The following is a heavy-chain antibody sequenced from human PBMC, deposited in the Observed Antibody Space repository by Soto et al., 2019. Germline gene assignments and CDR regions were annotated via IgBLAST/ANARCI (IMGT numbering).Heavy chain of an antibody. D-gene: IGHD2-15*01. CDR3: ATGDAYCSGGSCYT. CDR1: GFTFSSYS. J-gene: IGHJ4*02. V-gene: IGHV3-21*01. CDR2: ISSSSSYI. Sequence: EVQLVESGGGLVKPGGSLRLSCAASGFTFSSYSMNWVRQAPGKGLEWVSSISSSSSYIYYADSVKGRFTISRDNAKNSLYLQMNRLRAEDTAVYHCATGDAYCSGGSCYTWGQGTLVTLSS.